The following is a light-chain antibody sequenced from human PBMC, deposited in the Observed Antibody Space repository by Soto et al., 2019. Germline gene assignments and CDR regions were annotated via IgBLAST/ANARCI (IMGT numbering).Light chain of an antibody. Sequence: QAVVTQEPSLTVSPGGTITLTCGSSTGAVTSGHYPYWFQQRPGQAPRTLIYDASHKQSWTPARVSGSLLGGKAALTLSGVHAEDEAVYYCLLTYVGAGARVFGGGTQLTV. V-gene: IGLV7-46*01. CDR1: TGAVTSGHY. J-gene: IGLJ3*02. CDR3: LLTYVGAGARV. CDR2: DAS.